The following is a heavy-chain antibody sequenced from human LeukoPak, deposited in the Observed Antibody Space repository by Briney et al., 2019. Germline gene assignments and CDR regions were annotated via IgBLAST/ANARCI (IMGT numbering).Heavy chain of an antibody. V-gene: IGHV1-69*04. Sequence: ASVKVSCKASGGTFSSYAIIWVRQAPGQGLEWMGRIIPILGIANYAQKFQGRVTITADKSTSTAYMELSSLRSEDTAVYYCARDPGQWLTYDYFDYWGQGTLVTASS. CDR2: IIPILGIA. CDR3: ARDPGQWLTYDYFDY. J-gene: IGHJ4*02. D-gene: IGHD6-19*01. CDR1: GGTFSSYA.